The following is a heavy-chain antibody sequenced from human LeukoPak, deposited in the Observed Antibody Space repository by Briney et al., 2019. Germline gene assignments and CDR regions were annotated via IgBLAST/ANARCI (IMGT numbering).Heavy chain of an antibody. D-gene: IGHD5-24*01. CDR1: GFTFSSYG. J-gene: IGHJ4*02. CDR3: AKDGYNYYVDY. Sequence: GGSLRLSCVASGFTFSSYGIHWVRKAPGKGLEWVAFIGYDGSIKYYRDSVKGRFTISRDNSKNTLYLQMNSLRAEDTAVYYCAKDGYNYYVDYWGQGTLVTVSS. CDR2: IGYDGSIK. V-gene: IGHV3-30*02.